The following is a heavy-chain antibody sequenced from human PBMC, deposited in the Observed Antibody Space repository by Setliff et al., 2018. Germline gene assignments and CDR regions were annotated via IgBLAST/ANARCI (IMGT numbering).Heavy chain of an antibody. CDR2: IHYSGNT. D-gene: IGHD2-15*01. Sequence: PSETLSLTCSVSGGSINRDYWSWIRQPPGKGLEWIGYIHYSGNTNYNPSLKSRVTISFNTSKNQISLKLSSVTAADTAVYCCARARHCSGGRCYWTWLDSWAQGTLVTVSS. CDR1: GGSINRDY. V-gene: IGHV4-59*08. CDR3: ARARHCSGGRCYWTWLDS. J-gene: IGHJ5*01.